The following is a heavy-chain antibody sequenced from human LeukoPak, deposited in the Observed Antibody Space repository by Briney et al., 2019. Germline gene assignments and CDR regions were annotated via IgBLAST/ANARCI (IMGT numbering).Heavy chain of an antibody. CDR1: GGSISSGGYY. J-gene: IGHJ6*03. D-gene: IGHD6-6*01. CDR2: IYYSGST. V-gene: IGHV4-31*03. Sequence: SETLSLTCTVSGGSISSGGYYWSWIRQHPGKGLEWIGYIYYSGSTYYNPSLKSRVTISVDTSKNQFSLKLSSVAAADTAVYYCARGYGSSSDYYYMDVWGKGTTVTVSS. CDR3: ARGYGSSSDYYYMDV.